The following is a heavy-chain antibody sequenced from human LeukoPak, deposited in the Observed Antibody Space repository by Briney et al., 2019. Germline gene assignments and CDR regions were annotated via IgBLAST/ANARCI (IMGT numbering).Heavy chain of an antibody. CDR2: ISSSSSYI. Sequence: GGSLRLSCAASGFTFSSYSMNWVRQAPGKGLEWVSSISSSSSYIYYADSVKGRFTISRDNAKNSLYLQMNSLRAEDTAVYYCARDEKDDCSSTSCAILKRKRSGGYYYYGMDVWGQGTTVTVSS. D-gene: IGHD2-2*01. CDR1: GFTFSSYS. J-gene: IGHJ6*02. CDR3: ARDEKDDCSSTSCAILKRKRSGGYYYYGMDV. V-gene: IGHV3-21*01.